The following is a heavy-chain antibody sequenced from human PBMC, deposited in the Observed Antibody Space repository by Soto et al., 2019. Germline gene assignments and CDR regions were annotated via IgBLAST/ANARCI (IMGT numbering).Heavy chain of an antibody. V-gene: IGHV5-51*01. CDR2: IYPGDSDT. CDR1: GYTFTNYW. J-gene: IGHJ6*02. CDR3: AASTFNDGMDV. Sequence: GESLKISCKGSGYTFTNYWIGWVRQMPGKGLEWMGIIYPGDSDTKYNPSFQGQVTISADKSITTTFLQWSSLKASDTAIYYGAASTFNDGMDVWGQGTTVTVSS.